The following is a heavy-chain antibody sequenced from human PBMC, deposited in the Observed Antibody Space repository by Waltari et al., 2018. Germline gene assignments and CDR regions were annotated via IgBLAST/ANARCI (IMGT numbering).Heavy chain of an antibody. V-gene: IGHV3-7*01. J-gene: IGHJ4*02. CDR3: ASQYGSGPNDY. Sequence: EVQLVESGGGLVQPGGSLRLSCAASGFTFSSYWVSWVRQAPGKGLEWVANIKQDGSEKYYVDSVKGRFTISRDNAKNSLYLQMNSLRAEDTAVYYCASQYGSGPNDYWGQGTLVTVSS. CDR1: GFTFSSYW. D-gene: IGHD3-10*01. CDR2: IKQDGSEK.